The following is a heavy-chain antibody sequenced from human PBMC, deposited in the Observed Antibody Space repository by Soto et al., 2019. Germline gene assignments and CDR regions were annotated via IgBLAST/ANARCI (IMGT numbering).Heavy chain of an antibody. J-gene: IGHJ4*02. V-gene: IGHV3-30*18. CDR1: GFTFSSYG. D-gene: IGHD3-10*01. CDR3: AKDGGLLWFGEQYYFDY. CDR2: ISYDGSNK. Sequence: GGSLRLSCAASGFTFSSYGMHWVRQAPGKGLEWVAVISYDGSNKYYADSVKGRFTISRDNSKNTLYLQMNSLRAKDTAVYYCAKDGGLLWFGEQYYFDYWGQGTLVTVSS.